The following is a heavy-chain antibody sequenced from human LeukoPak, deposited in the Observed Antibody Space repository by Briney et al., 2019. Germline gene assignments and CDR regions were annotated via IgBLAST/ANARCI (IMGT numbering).Heavy chain of an antibody. CDR1: GGSISSYY. J-gene: IGHJ4*02. V-gene: IGHV4-59*08. D-gene: IGHD3-10*01. Sequence: SETLSLTCTVSGGSISSYYWTWIRQPPGKGLEWIGYIHYSGSTNYNPSLKSRVTMSVDTSENQFSLKLTSVTAADTAVYYCARLRSSQYYFDYWGQGTLVTVSS. CDR3: ARLRSSQYYFDY. CDR2: IHYSGST.